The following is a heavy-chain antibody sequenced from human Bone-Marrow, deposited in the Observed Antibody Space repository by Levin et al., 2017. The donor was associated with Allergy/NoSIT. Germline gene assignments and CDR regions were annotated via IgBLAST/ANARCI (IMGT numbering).Heavy chain of an antibody. V-gene: IGHV1-2*02. CDR3: ARASGDYSHIHYYYYMDV. D-gene: IGHD3-16*01. CDR2: INPNSGGT. Sequence: EASVKVSCKASGYTFTDHYLHWVRQAPGQGLEWMGWINPNSGGTNYAQKFQDRVTMTRDTSISTAYMELSRLRSDDTAVYYCARASGDYSHIHYYYYMDVWGKGTTVTVS. CDR1: GYTFTDHY. J-gene: IGHJ6*03.